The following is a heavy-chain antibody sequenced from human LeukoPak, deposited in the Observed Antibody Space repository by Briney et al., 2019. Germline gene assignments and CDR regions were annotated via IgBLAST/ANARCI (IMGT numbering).Heavy chain of an antibody. CDR2: IYYSGST. Sequence: SETLSLTCTVSGGSISSSSYYWGWVRQPPGKGLEWIGSIYYSGSTYYNPSLKSRVTISVDTSKNQFSLKLSSVTAADTAVYYCARGLYYYDSSGYFDYWGQGTLVTVSS. D-gene: IGHD3-22*01. CDR1: GGSISSSSYY. J-gene: IGHJ4*02. V-gene: IGHV4-39*01. CDR3: ARGLYYYDSSGYFDY.